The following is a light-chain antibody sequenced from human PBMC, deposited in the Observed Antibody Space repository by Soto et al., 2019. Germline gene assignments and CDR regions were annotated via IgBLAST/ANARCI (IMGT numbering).Light chain of an antibody. CDR3: QQFNSYPIT. V-gene: IGKV1-13*02. CDR2: DAS. Sequence: AIHLTQSPSSLSASVGDRVTITCRASQGISSALAWCQQKPGKPPKLLLYDASSLESGVPSMFSGSGSGTDFTLTISSLQPEDYATYYCQQFNSYPITFGQGTRLEIK. J-gene: IGKJ5*01. CDR1: QGISSA.